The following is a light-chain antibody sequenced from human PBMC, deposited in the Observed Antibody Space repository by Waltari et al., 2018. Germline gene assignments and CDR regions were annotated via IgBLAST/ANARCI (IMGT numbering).Light chain of an antibody. Sequence: DIVMTQSPDSLAVSLGERATINCKSSQSVLYSSNNKNYLAWFQQKPGQPPKLLLYWASTRESGVPDRFSGSGSGTDFTLTISTLQAEDVAVYYCQQYYSTPPTFGQGTKVEMK. CDR2: WAS. CDR1: QSVLYSSNNKNY. J-gene: IGKJ1*01. V-gene: IGKV4-1*01. CDR3: QQYYSTPPT.